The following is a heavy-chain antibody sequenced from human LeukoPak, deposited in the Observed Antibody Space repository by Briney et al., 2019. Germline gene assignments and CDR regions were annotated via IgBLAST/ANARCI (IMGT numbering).Heavy chain of an antibody. D-gene: IGHD3-3*01. J-gene: IGHJ4*02. CDR2: ISSSSSYI. CDR3: ASATTIFGVVIFNY. Sequence: GGSLRLSCAASGFTFSSYSMNWVRQAPGKGLEWVSSISSSSSYIYYADSVKGRFTISRDNAKNSLYLQMNSLRAEDTAVYYCASATTIFGVVIFNYWGQGTLVTVSS. CDR1: GFTFSSYS. V-gene: IGHV3-21*01.